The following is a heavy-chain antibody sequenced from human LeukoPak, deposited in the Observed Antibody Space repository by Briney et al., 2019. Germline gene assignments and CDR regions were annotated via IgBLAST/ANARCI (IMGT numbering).Heavy chain of an antibody. V-gene: IGHV3-33*01. CDR1: GFTFSNYG. Sequence: PGGSLRLSCAASGFTFSNYGMRWVRQAPGKGLEWVAVIWYDGSNKYYADSVKGRCTISRDNSKNTLYLQMNSLSAEDTAVYYCATAGVAKRKDYYYYGMDVWGQGTTVTVSS. CDR3: ATAGVAKRKDYYYYGMDV. J-gene: IGHJ6*02. D-gene: IGHD2-15*01. CDR2: IWYDGSNK.